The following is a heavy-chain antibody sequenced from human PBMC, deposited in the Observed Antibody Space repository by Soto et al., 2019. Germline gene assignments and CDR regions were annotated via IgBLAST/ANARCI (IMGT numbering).Heavy chain of an antibody. V-gene: IGHV3-15*07. CDR3: TTLSITIFGVVLMDV. CDR2: IKSKTDGGTT. CDR1: GCTFSNAW. D-gene: IGHD3-3*01. J-gene: IGHJ6*02. Sequence: GGSLRLSCAASGCTFSNAWMNWVRQAPGKGLEWVGRIKSKTDGGTTDYAAPVKGRFTISRDDSKNTLYLQMNSLKTEDTAVYYCTTLSITIFGVVLMDVWGQGTTVTVS.